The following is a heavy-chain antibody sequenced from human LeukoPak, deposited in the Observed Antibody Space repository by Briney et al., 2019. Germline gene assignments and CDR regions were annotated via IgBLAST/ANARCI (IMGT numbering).Heavy chain of an antibody. J-gene: IGHJ5*02. Sequence: PSETLSLTCTVSGGSISSSPYYWGWVRQPPGRGLEWLGSIYYSGTTHYNPSLESRVTISVDTSKNQFSLKLASVTAADTAIYYCAKGAGGFSYYNWFDPWGQGTLVTVSS. V-gene: IGHV4-39*07. CDR3: AKGAGGFSYYNWFDP. D-gene: IGHD5-18*01. CDR2: IYYSGTT. CDR1: GGSISSSPYY.